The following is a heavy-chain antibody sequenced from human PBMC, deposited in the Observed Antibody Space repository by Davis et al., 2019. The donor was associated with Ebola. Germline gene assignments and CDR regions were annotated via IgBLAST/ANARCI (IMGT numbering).Heavy chain of an antibody. CDR3: AKAPGSSWYNDAFDI. D-gene: IGHD6-13*01. J-gene: IGHJ3*02. CDR1: GFTFDDYA. CDR2: ISWNSGSI. V-gene: IGHV3-9*01. Sequence: SLKISCAASGFTFDDYAMHWVRQAPGKGLEWVSGISWNSGSIGYADSVKGRFTISRDNAKNSLYLQMNRLRAEDTALYYCAKAPGSSWYNDAFDIWGQGKMVTVSS.